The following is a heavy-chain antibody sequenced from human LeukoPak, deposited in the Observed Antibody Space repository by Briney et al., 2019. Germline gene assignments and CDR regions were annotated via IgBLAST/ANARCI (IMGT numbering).Heavy chain of an antibody. CDR2: IYHSGST. D-gene: IGHD3-10*01. CDR3: ARGITMVRGVIITPYFDY. J-gene: IGHJ4*02. Sequence: SETLSLTCAVSGGSISSSNWWSWVRQPPGKGLEWIGEIYHSGSTNYNPSLKSRVTISVDKSKNQFSLKLSSVTAADTAVYYCARGITMVRGVIITPYFDYWGQGTLVTVSS. V-gene: IGHV4-4*02. CDR1: GGSISSSNW.